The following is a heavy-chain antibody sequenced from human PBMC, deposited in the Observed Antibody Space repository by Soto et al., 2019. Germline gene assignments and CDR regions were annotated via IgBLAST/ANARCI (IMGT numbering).Heavy chain of an antibody. J-gene: IGHJ4*02. CDR2: IYYSGST. V-gene: IGHV4-31*03. Sequence: QVQLQESGPGLVKPSQTLSLTCTVSGGSISSGGYYWSWIRQHPGKGLEWIGYIYYSGSTYYNPSLNSRVTVSVDTSKNQFPLKLSSVTAADTAVYYCARDQSVAGTHHFDYWGQGTLVTVSS. CDR3: ARDQSVAGTHHFDY. D-gene: IGHD6-19*01. CDR1: GGSISSGGYY.